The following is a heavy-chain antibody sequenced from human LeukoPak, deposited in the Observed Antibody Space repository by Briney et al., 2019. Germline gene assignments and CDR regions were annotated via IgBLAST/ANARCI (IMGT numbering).Heavy chain of an antibody. Sequence: GGSLRLSCAASGFTFSSYAMSWVRQAPGKGLEWVSAISGSGGSTYYADSVKGRFTISRDNSKNTLYLQMNSLRAEDTVVYYCARDLKRGYSSGRYSWGTGSSNDYWGQGTLVTVSS. CDR1: GFTFSSYA. CDR3: ARDLKRGYSSGRYSWGTGSSNDY. J-gene: IGHJ4*02. CDR2: ISGSGGST. V-gene: IGHV3-23*01. D-gene: IGHD6-19*01.